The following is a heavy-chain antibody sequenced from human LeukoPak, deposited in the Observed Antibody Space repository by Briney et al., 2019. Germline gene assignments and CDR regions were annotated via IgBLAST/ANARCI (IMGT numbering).Heavy chain of an antibody. Sequence: GGSLRLSCVASGFTFSTFAMTWVRQAPGKGLEWVSAIGGSGSNPNYADSVRGRFTTSRDNSKNTLYLQMNRLTAEDTAVYYCGRDPNGDYVGAFEFWGQGTLVSVS. CDR1: GFTFSTFA. V-gene: IGHV3-23*01. CDR3: GRDPNGDYVGAFEF. D-gene: IGHD4-17*01. J-gene: IGHJ3*01. CDR2: IGGSGSNP.